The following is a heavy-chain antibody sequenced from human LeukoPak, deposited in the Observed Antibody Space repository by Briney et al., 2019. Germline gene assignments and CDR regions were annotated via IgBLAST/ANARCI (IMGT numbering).Heavy chain of an antibody. D-gene: IGHD2-21*02. Sequence: ASVKVSCKASGYTFTGYYMHWVRQAPGQGLEWMGRINPNSGGTDYAQKFQGRVTMTRDTSISTAYMELSRLRSDDTAVYYCARLEVTYDFDYWGQGTLVTVSS. J-gene: IGHJ4*02. CDR2: INPNSGGT. CDR3: ARLEVTYDFDY. V-gene: IGHV1-2*06. CDR1: GYTFTGYY.